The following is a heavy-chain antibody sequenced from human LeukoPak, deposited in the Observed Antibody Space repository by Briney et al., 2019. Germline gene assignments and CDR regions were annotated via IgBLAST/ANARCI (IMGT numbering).Heavy chain of an antibody. V-gene: IGHV3-7*05. CDR1: GFTFSSYW. J-gene: IGHJ4*02. CDR2: IKQDGSEK. D-gene: IGHD6-19*01. Sequence: QPGGSLRLSCAASGFTFSSYWMSWVRQAPGKGLEWVANIKQDGSEKYYVDSVKGRFTISRDNAKNSLYLQMNSLKTEDTAVYYCTKATPDSTGWIDYWGQGNLVTVSS. CDR3: TKATPDSTGWIDY.